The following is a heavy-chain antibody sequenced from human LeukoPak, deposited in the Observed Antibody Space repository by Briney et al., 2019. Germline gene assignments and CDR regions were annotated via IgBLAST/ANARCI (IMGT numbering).Heavy chain of an antibody. Sequence: GGSLRLSCAASGFTFSSYSMNWVRQAPGKGLEWVSGISGSAGSTFYADSVKGRFTISRDNSKNTLYLQMNSLRAEDTAVYYCAKEVNSSSPGGKFPRPFDYWGQGTLVTVSS. J-gene: IGHJ4*02. V-gene: IGHV3-23*01. CDR2: ISGSAGST. CDR1: GFTFSSYS. CDR3: AKEVNSSSPGGKFPRPFDY. D-gene: IGHD6-6*01.